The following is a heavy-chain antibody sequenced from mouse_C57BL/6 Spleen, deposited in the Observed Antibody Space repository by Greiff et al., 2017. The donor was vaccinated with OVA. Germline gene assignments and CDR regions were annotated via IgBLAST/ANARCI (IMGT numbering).Heavy chain of an antibody. CDR3: AGVLYYYGSSYWYFDV. V-gene: IGHV12-3*01. D-gene: IGHD1-1*01. CDR1: GFPITSGYY. CDR2: ITHSGDT. Sequence: VQLQQSGPGLVKPSQSLFLTCSITGFPITSGYYWIWIRQSPGKPLEWMGYITHSGDTFYNPSLQNPISITRETSKNQFFLQLNSVTTEDTAMYYCAGVLYYYGSSYWYFDVWGTGTTVTVSS. J-gene: IGHJ1*03.